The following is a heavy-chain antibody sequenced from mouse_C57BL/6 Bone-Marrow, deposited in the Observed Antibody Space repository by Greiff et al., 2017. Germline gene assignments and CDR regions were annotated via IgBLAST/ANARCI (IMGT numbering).Heavy chain of an antibody. J-gene: IGHJ1*03. V-gene: IGHV1-81*01. Sequence: QVQLQQSGAELARPGASVKLSCKASGYTFTSYGISWVKQRTGQGLEWIGEIYPRSGNTYYNEKFKGKATLTADKSSSPAYMELRSLTSEDSAVYFCAREGGYYYGSSSYWYFDVWGTGTTVTVSS. CDR3: AREGGYYYGSSSYWYFDV. CDR1: GYTFTSYG. CDR2: IYPRSGNT. D-gene: IGHD1-1*01.